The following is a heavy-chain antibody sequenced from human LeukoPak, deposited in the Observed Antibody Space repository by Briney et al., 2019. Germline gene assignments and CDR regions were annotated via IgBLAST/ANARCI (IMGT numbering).Heavy chain of an antibody. Sequence: ASVKVSCKAYGYTFTSYHMHWVRQAPGQGLEWMGMINPSGGTTSYAQKFQGRVTMTRDTSTSTVYMELSSLRSEDTAVYYCGRGVITFGGVIVRPIDYWGQGTLVTVSS. V-gene: IGHV1-46*01. CDR2: INPSGGTT. J-gene: IGHJ4*02. D-gene: IGHD3-16*02. CDR3: GRGVITFGGVIVRPIDY. CDR1: GYTFTSYH.